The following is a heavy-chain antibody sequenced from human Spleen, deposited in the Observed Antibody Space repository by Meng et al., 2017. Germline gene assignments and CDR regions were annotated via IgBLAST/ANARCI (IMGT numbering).Heavy chain of an antibody. V-gene: IGHV4-34*01. Sequence: QVQLQQWGAGRLKPSETLSLTCSVYGGSFSGYYWSWIRQPPGKWLEWIGEINHSGSTNYNPSLKSRVTISVDTSKNQFSLKLSSVTAADTAEYYCARGTYSSGWAFDYWGQGTLVTVSS. CDR1: GGSFSGYY. CDR2: INHSGST. D-gene: IGHD6-19*01. J-gene: IGHJ4*02. CDR3: ARGTYSSGWAFDY.